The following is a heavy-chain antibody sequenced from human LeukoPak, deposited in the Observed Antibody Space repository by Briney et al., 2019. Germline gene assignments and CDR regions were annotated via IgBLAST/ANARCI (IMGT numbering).Heavy chain of an antibody. J-gene: IGHJ4*02. CDR3: ARWGDSGGSYFDY. V-gene: IGHV4-59*08. CDR2: IYYSGGT. CDR1: GGSISSYY. D-gene: IGHD2-21*02. Sequence: SETLSLTCTVSGGSISSYYWSWIRQPPGKGLEWIGYIYYSGGTNYNPSLKSRVTISVDTSKNQFSLKLSSVTAANTAVYYCARWGDSGGSYFDYGGGEPLATFPS.